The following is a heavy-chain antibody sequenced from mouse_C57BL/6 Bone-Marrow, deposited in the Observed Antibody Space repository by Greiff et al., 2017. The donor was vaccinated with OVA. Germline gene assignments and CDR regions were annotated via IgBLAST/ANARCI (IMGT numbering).Heavy chain of an antibody. V-gene: IGHV14-4*01. Sequence: EVQLQQSGAELVRPGASVKLSCTASGFNIKDDYMHWVKQRPEQGLAWIGWIDPENGDTEYASKFQGKATITADTSSNTAYLQLSSLTSEDTAVYYCTEAAYYSTPFAYWGQGTLVTVSA. CDR1: GFNIKDDY. CDR2: IDPENGDT. J-gene: IGHJ3*01. CDR3: TEAAYYSTPFAY. D-gene: IGHD2-5*01.